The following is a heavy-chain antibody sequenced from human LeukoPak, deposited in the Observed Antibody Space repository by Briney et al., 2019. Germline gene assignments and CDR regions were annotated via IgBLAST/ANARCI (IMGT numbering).Heavy chain of an antibody. CDR1: GDSISSSTNY. V-gene: IGHV4-39*01. CDR2: IYYRGNT. D-gene: IGHD1-1*01. Sequence: PSETLSLTCTVSGDSISSSTNYWGWIRQPPGKGLEWIGSIYYRGNTYYNPSLKSRVTISVDTSKNQFSLTLSSVTAADTAVYYCASQVRLERRYYYYYMDVWGKGTTVTVSS. CDR3: ASQVRLERRYYYYYMDV. J-gene: IGHJ6*03.